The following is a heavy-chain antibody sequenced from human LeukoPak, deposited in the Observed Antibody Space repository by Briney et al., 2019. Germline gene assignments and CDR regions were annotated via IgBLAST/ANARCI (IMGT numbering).Heavy chain of an antibody. J-gene: IGHJ3*02. CDR3: AGESAPNDDAFDI. D-gene: IGHD1-1*01. Sequence: ASETLSLTCAVYGGSFSGYYWSWIRQPPGKGLEWIGEINHSGSTNYNPSLKSRVTISVDTSKNQFSLKLSSVTAADTAVYYCAGESAPNDDAFDIWGQGTMVTVSS. V-gene: IGHV4-34*01. CDR1: GGSFSGYY. CDR2: INHSGST.